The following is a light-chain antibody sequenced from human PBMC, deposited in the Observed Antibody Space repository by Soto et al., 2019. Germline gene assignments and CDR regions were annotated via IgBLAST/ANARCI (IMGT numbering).Light chain of an antibody. CDR2: AAS. V-gene: IGKV3-20*01. CDR3: QQYGGSPFT. Sequence: EIVLTQSPGTLSLSPGERATLSCRASQSVSVNSLAWYQQKGGQAPRRLIYAASTRATGVPDRFIGTGSGADFALTISRLETDDSAVYYCQQYGGSPFTFGPGTKVDIK. CDR1: QSVSVNS. J-gene: IGKJ3*01.